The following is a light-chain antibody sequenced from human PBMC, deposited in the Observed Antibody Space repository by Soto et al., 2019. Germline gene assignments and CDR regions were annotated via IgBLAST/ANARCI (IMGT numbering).Light chain of an antibody. V-gene: IGKV3-20*01. Sequence: EIVLTQSPGTLSLSPGERATLSCRASQSVSSSYLAWYQQKPGQAPRLLIYGASSRATGIPDRFSGSGSGTDFTLTISRLEPEDFSVYYCQQYGSSPPITFGQGTQLEI. J-gene: IGKJ5*01. CDR2: GAS. CDR3: QQYGSSPPIT. CDR1: QSVSSSY.